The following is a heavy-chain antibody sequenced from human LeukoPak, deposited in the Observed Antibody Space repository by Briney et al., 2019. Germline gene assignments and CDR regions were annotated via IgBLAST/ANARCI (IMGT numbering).Heavy chain of an antibody. V-gene: IGHV1-69*05. D-gene: IGHD3-3*01. J-gene: IGHJ4*02. CDR3: ARGPYDFWSGYYNY. CDR1: GGTFSSYA. CDR2: IIPTFGTA. Sequence: SVKVSCKASGGTFSSYAISWVRQAPGQGLEWMGGIIPTFGTANYAQKFQGRVTITTDESTSTAYMELSSLRSEDTAVYYCARGPYDFWSGYYNYWGQGTLVTVSS.